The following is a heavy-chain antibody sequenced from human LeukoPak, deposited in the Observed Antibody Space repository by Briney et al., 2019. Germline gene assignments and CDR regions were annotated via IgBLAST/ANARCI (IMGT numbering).Heavy chain of an antibody. V-gene: IGHV4-31*11. CDR1: GGSLSSGGYF. Sequence: MASQTLSLTCAVSGGSLSSGGYFWGWIRQYPGKGLEWIGCISHSGTSYYNPSLKSRVTISVDTSRNQFSLELSSATAADTAVYFCAREHRDGHNYSDFWGQGALDTVSS. D-gene: IGHD5-24*01. CDR2: ISHSGTS. J-gene: IGHJ4*02. CDR3: AREHRDGHNYSDF.